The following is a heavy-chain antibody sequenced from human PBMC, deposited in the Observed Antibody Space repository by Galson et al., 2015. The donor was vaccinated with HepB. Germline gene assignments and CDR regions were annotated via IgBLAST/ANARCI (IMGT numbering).Heavy chain of an antibody. Sequence: SLRLSCAASGFTFSSYAMSWVRQAPGKGLEWVAGISSNGDTTYYADSAKGRFIFSRDNSKNTLYLQMNSLRGEDTAVYYCAKPHSPSWYEVVHFPFDSWGQGTLVTVSS. CDR1: GFTFSSYA. V-gene: IGHV3-23*01. CDR3: AKPHSPSWYEVVHFPFDS. CDR2: ISSNGDTT. J-gene: IGHJ4*02. D-gene: IGHD6-13*01.